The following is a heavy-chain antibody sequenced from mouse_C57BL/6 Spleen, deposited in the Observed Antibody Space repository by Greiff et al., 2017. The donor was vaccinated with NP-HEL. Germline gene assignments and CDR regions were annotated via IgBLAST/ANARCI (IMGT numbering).Heavy chain of an antibody. CDR3: TTSLPSYYGSRSAY. CDR2: IDPEDGDT. CDR1: GFNIKDYY. D-gene: IGHD1-1*01. Sequence: EVQLQQSGAELVRPGASVKLSCTASGFNIKDYYMHWVKQRPEQGLEWIGRIDPEDGDTEYAPKFQGKATMTADTSSNTAYLQLSSLTSEDTAVYYCTTSLPSYYGSRSAYWGQGTLVTVSA. J-gene: IGHJ3*01. V-gene: IGHV14-1*01.